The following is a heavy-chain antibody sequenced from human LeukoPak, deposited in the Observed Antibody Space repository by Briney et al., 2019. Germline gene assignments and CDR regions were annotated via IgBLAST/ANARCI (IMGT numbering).Heavy chain of an antibody. Sequence: ASVKVSCEASGYTFTGYYMHWVRQAPGQGLEWMGWINPNSGGTNYAQKVQGRVTMTRDTSISTAYMDLSRLRSEATAVYYCARVGIGLGYCSSTSCYGGDWGQGTLVTVSS. D-gene: IGHD2-2*01. V-gene: IGHV1-2*02. CDR3: ARVGIGLGYCSSTSCYGGD. CDR1: GYTFTGYY. J-gene: IGHJ4*02. CDR2: INPNSGGT.